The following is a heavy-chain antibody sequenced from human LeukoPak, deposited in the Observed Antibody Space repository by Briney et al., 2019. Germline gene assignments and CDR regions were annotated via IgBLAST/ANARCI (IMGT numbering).Heavy chain of an antibody. CDR1: GFTFSSYW. D-gene: IGHD6-13*01. CDR2: INHNGNVN. V-gene: IGHV3-7*03. Sequence: PGGSLRLSCAASGFTFSSYWMNWARQAPGKGLEWVASINHNGNVNYYVDSVKGRFTISRDNAKNSLYLQMSNLRAEDTAVYYCARGSSSWSWGQGTLVTVSS. CDR3: ARGSSSWS. J-gene: IGHJ4*02.